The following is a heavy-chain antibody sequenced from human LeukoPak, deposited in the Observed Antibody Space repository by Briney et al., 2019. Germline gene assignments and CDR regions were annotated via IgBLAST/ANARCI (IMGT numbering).Heavy chain of an antibody. J-gene: IGHJ4*02. D-gene: IGHD6-19*01. CDR2: IIPIFGTA. V-gene: IGHV1-69*13. Sequence: SVKVSCKASGGTFSSYAISWVRQTPGQGLEWMGGIIPIFGTANYAQKFQGRVTITADESTSTAYMELSSLRSEDTAVYYCARGSGYSSGWYGLDFDYWGQGTLVTVSS. CDR1: GGTFSSYA. CDR3: ARGSGYSSGWYGLDFDY.